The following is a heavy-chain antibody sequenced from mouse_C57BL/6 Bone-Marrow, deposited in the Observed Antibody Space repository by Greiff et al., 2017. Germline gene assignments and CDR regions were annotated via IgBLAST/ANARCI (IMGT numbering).Heavy chain of an antibody. J-gene: IGHJ1*03. V-gene: IGHV14-4*01. CDR2: IDPENGDT. CDR3: TRYYYGSTLYWYFDV. CDR1: GFNIKDDY. D-gene: IGHD1-1*01. Sequence: EVQLQQSGAELVRPGASVKLSCTASGFNIKDDYMHWVKQRPEQGLEWIGWIDPENGDTEYASKFQGKATITADTSSNTAYLQLSSLTSEDTAVYDCTRYYYGSTLYWYFDVWGTGTTVTVSS.